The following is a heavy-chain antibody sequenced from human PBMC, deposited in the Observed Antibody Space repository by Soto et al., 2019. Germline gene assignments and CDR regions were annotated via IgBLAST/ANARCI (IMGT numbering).Heavy chain of an antibody. CDR2: IYYSGST. V-gene: IGHV4-31*03. Sequence: QVQLQESGPGLVKPSQTLSLTCTVSGGSINSGGYYWSWIRQHPGKGLEWIGYIYYSGSTYYNPSLKSRVTISVDTSKNQFSLKLSSVTAADTAVYYCARGALGVTAIDYWGQGTLVTVSS. J-gene: IGHJ4*02. CDR1: GGSINSGGYY. D-gene: IGHD2-21*02. CDR3: ARGALGVTAIDY.